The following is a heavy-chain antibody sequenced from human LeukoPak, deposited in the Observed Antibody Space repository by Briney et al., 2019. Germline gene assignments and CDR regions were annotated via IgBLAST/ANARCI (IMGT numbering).Heavy chain of an antibody. CDR2: INQDGSEK. J-gene: IGHJ4*02. V-gene: IGHV3-7*05. CDR3: ARDATPPGIIFDY. D-gene: IGHD3-16*01. CDR1: GFTFSSFW. Sequence: GGSLRLSCEGSGFTFSSFWMNWVRQAPGKGLEWVANINQDGSEKWYVDSVKGRFTISRDNAKNSVLLQMNSLGSEDTAVYYCARDATPPGIIFDYWGQGTLVTVSS.